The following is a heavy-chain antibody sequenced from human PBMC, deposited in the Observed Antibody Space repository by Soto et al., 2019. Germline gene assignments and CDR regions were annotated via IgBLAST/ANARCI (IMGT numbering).Heavy chain of an antibody. CDR1: EFTFDTYW. CDR3: AGGSGWTSDS. V-gene: IGHV3-7*05. D-gene: IGHD6-19*01. CDR2: IKQDGGEK. Sequence: EVQLVESGGTLVQPGGSLRLSCAVSEFTFDTYWMTWVRQAPGKGLEWVANIKQDGGEKNYLESVRGRFTISSDSAKKSLYLEMNSLRAEDTAVYYCAGGSGWTSDSWGKGTLVNVSS. J-gene: IGHJ4*02.